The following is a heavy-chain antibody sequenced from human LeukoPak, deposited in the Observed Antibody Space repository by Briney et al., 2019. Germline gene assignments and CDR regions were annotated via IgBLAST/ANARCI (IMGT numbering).Heavy chain of an antibody. V-gene: IGHV5-51*01. CDR2: IYPGDSDT. D-gene: IGHD4-17*01. CDR1: GYSFTSYW. CDR3: ARANDYGDYGSFYYMDV. Sequence: GESLKISCKGSGYSFTSYWIGWVRQMPGKGLEWMGIIYPGDSDTRYSPSFQGQVTISADKSISTAYLQWSSLKASDTAMYYCARANDYGDYGSFYYMDVWGKGTTVTVSS. J-gene: IGHJ6*03.